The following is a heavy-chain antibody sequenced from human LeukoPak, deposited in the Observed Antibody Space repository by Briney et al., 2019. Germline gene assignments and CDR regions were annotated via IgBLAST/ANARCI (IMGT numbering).Heavy chain of an antibody. CDR3: AREGQAAAGTDY. D-gene: IGHD6-13*01. Sequence: SVKVSCKASGGTFSSYAISWVRRAPGQGLEWMGRIIPILGIANYAQKFQGRVTITADKSTSTAYMELSSLRSEDTAVYYCAREGQAAAGTDYWGQGTLVTVSS. CDR2: IIPILGIA. V-gene: IGHV1-69*04. CDR1: GGTFSSYA. J-gene: IGHJ4*02.